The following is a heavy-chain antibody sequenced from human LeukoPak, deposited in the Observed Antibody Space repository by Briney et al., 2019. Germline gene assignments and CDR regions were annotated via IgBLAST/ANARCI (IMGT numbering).Heavy chain of an antibody. CDR1: GFTFNTYA. CDR3: AKDKIRTGEMATNLGY. D-gene: IGHD5-24*01. V-gene: IGHV3-30-3*01. J-gene: IGHJ4*02. Sequence: PGGSLRLSCVASGFTFNTYAMHWVRQAPGKGLEWVSLISYDGGNKNYGDSVRGRFTISRDNSKNTLYLQMNSLRAEDMAVYYCAKDKIRTGEMATNLGYWGQGTLVTISS. CDR2: ISYDGGNK.